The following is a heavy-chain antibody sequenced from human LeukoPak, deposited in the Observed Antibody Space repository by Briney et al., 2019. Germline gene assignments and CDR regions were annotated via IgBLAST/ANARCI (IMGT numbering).Heavy chain of an antibody. CDR2: IYSGGST. CDR3: TRLAVAYFDS. Sequence: GGSLRLSCAASGFTVSSNYMSWVRQAPGKGLEWVSVIYSGGSTYYADSVKGRFTISRDESKNTLYLQMNSLRAEDTAVYYCTRLAVAYFDSWGQGTLVTVSS. D-gene: IGHD6-19*01. V-gene: IGHV3-66*04. CDR1: GFTVSSNY. J-gene: IGHJ4*02.